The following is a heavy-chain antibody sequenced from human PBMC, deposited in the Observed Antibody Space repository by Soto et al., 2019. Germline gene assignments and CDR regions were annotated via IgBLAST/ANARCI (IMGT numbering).Heavy chain of an antibody. CDR1: GFTFDDYA. CDR3: AKGSGYFDWLFFDY. CDR2: ISWNSGSI. Sequence: EVQLVESGGGLVPPGRSLRLSCAASGFTFDDYAMHWVRQAPGKGLEWVSGISWNSGSIGYADSVKGRFTISRDNAKNSLYLQMKSLRAEDTALYYCAKGSGYFDWLFFDYWGQGTLVTVSS. V-gene: IGHV3-9*01. J-gene: IGHJ4*02. D-gene: IGHD3-9*01.